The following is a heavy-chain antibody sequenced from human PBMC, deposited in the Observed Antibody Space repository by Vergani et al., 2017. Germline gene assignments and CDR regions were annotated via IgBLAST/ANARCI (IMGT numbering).Heavy chain of an antibody. CDR3: ARDPPGGEYFDY. Sequence: QVQLVESGGGVVQPGRSLRLSCAASGFTFSSYGMHWVRQAPGKGLEWVAVIWYDGSNKYYADSVKGRFTISRDNSKNTLYLQMNSLRAEDTAVYYWARDPPGGEYFDYWGQGTLVTVSS. V-gene: IGHV3-33*01. D-gene: IGHD3-16*01. CDR2: IWYDGSNK. J-gene: IGHJ4*02. CDR1: GFTFSSYG.